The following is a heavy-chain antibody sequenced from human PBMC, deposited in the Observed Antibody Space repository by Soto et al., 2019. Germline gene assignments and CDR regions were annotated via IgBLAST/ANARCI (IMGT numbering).Heavy chain of an antibody. D-gene: IGHD4-17*01. V-gene: IGHV1-18*01. J-gene: IGHJ4*02. CDR1: GYTFTSYG. CDR3: AIGTTGELGSY. Sequence: QVQLVQSGAEVKKPGASVKVSCKASGYTFTSYGISWVRQAPGQGLEWMGWISADNGNTNYAQKRKGRXTXTXXTATSTAYMALRGLSSDDTAVHVCAIGTTGELGSYWGQGTLVTVS. CDR2: ISADNGNT.